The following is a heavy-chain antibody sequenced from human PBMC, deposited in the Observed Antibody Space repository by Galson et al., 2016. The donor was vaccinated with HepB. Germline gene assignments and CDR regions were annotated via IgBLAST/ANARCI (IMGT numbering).Heavy chain of an antibody. CDR2: ISGYNGYT. V-gene: IGHV1-18*01. CDR3: ARAGQRVAPRDWYFDL. J-gene: IGHJ2*01. CDR1: GYPFENFI. D-gene: IGHD6-6*01. Sequence: SVKVSCKASGYPFENFIITWLRQAPGQGLEWMGWISGYNGYTNYARRLQARVTMTADTSTNTAFMALRSLTSDDPAIYYCARAGQRVAPRDWYFDLWGRGTLVTVSS.